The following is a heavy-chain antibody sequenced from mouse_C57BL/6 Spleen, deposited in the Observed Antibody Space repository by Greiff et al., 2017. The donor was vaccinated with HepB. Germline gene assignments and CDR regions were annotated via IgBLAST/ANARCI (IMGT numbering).Heavy chain of an antibody. CDR2: IDPSDSYT. CDR1: GYTFTSYW. J-gene: IGHJ3*01. V-gene: IGHV1-69*01. CDR3: ARRGYDGFAY. D-gene: IGHD2-2*01. Sequence: VKLQQPGAELVMPGASVKLSCKASGYTFTSYWMHWVKQRPGQGLEWIGEIDPSDSYTNYNQKFKGKSTLTVDKSSSTAYMQLSSLTSEDSAVYYCARRGYDGFAYWGQGTLVTVSA.